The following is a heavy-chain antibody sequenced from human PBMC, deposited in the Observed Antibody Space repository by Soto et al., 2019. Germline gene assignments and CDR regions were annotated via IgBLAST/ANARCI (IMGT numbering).Heavy chain of an antibody. D-gene: IGHD6-19*01. CDR3: ARAYSSGCVDY. CDR2: VFYTGNT. CDR1: GDSTDGYY. V-gene: IGHV4-59*01. Sequence: PSETLSLTCTVSGDSTDGYYWSWIRQPPGKRLEWIGYVFYTGNTYYNPSLENRVTISVDTSKKEFSLRLTSVTSADTAVYFCARAYSSGCVDYWGQGTLVTVSS. J-gene: IGHJ4*02.